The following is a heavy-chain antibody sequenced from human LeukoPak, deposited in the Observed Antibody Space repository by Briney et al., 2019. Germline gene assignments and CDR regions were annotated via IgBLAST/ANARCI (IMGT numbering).Heavy chain of an antibody. CDR1: GYTFTSYG. CDR3: ARVGSRYNWNDDDDY. V-gene: IGHV1-18*01. CDR2: ISAYNGNT. Sequence: EASVKVSCKASGYTFTSYGISWVRQAPGQGLEWMGWISAYNGNTNYAQKLQGRVTMTTDTSTSTAYMELRSLRSDDTAVYYCARVGSRYNWNDDDDYWGQGTLVTVSS. D-gene: IGHD1-1*01. J-gene: IGHJ4*02.